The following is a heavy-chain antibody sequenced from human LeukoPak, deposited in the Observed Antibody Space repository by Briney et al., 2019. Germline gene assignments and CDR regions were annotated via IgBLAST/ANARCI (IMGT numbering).Heavy chain of an antibody. V-gene: IGHV3-21*01. CDR2: ISSRSSYI. Sequence: GGSLRLSCAASGFNFSDYSMNWVRQAPGKGLEWVSSISSRSSYIFYADSVQGRFTISRDNTKNSLYLQMNSLTVEDTAVYYCARHVVAVGFDYWGQGTLVTVSS. CDR3: ARHVVAVGFDY. D-gene: IGHD3-22*01. J-gene: IGHJ4*02. CDR1: GFNFSDYS.